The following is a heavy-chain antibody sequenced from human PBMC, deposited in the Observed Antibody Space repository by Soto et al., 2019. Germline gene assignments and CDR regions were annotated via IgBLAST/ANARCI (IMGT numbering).Heavy chain of an antibody. V-gene: IGHV4-59*01. J-gene: IGHJ4*02. CDR3: AREHRVSIDY. D-gene: IGHD6-13*01. CDR1: GGSISSYY. CDR2: IYYSGST. Sequence: QVQLQESGPGLVKPSETLSLTCTVSGGSISSYYWSWIRQPPGKGLEWIGYIYYSGSTNYNPSLKSRVTISVDTSKNQFSLKLSSVTAADTAVYYCAREHRVSIDYWGQGTLVTVSS.